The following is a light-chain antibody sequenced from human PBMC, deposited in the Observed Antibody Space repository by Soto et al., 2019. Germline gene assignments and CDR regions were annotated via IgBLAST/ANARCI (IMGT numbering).Light chain of an antibody. Sequence: QSALSEPPAVSSAPGQKVTISCSGSSSNIGNNYVSWYQQLPGTAPKLLIYDNNERPSGIPDRFSGSKSGTSATLGITGLQTGDEADYYCGTWDSSLSGSVFGTGTKVTVL. CDR2: DNN. J-gene: IGLJ1*01. CDR3: GTWDSSLSGSV. V-gene: IGLV1-51*01. CDR1: SSNIGNNY.